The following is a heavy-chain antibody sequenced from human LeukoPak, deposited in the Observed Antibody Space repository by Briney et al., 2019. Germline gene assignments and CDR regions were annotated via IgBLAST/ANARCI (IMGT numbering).Heavy chain of an antibody. CDR3: ARDSSSWYKKGFDP. CDR1: GGSISSYY. D-gene: IGHD6-13*01. CDR2: IYYSGST. V-gene: IGHV4-59*12. Sequence: PSETLSLTCTVSGGSISSYYWSWIRQPPGKGLEWIGYIYYSGSTNYNPSLKSRVTISVDTSKNQFSLKLSSVTAADTAVYYCARDSSSWYKKGFDPWGQGTLVTVSS. J-gene: IGHJ5*02.